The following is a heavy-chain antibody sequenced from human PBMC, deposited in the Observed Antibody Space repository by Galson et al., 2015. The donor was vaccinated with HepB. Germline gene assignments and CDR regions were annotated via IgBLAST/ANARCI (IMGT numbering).Heavy chain of an antibody. V-gene: IGHV3-30*04. CDR2: ISYDGSNK. CDR1: GFTFSSYA. D-gene: IGHD6-13*01. J-gene: IGHJ3*02. Sequence: SLRPSCAASGFTFSSYAMHWVRQAPGKGLEWVAVISYDGSNKYYADSVKGRFTISRDNSKNTLYLQMNSLRAEDTAVYYCARGGGAAAGTSAHDAFDIWGQGTMVTVSS. CDR3: ARGGGAAAGTSAHDAFDI.